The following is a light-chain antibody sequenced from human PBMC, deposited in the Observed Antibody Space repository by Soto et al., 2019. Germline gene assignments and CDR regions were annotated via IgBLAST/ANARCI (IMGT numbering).Light chain of an antibody. CDR3: QSYDSSLSVI. CDR2: GDN. CDR1: RSNIGAGYD. Sequence: QAVVTQPPSVSGAPGQRVTISCTGSRSNIGAGYDVHWYQQVPGTAPKLLMYGDNYRPSGVPDRFSGSKSGTSASLAITGLQAEDEADYYCQSYDSSLSVIFGGGTKLTVL. V-gene: IGLV1-40*01. J-gene: IGLJ2*01.